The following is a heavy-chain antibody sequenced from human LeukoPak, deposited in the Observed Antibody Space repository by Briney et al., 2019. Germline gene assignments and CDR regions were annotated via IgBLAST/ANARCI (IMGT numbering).Heavy chain of an antibody. V-gene: IGHV1-2*02. Sequence: GASVKVSCKASGYTFTGYYMHWVRQAPGQGLERMGWINPNSGGTNYAQKFQGRVTMTRDTSISTAYMELSRLRSDDTAVYYCARYGDIVLMVYAFWGQGTLVTVSS. D-gene: IGHD2-8*01. J-gene: IGHJ4*02. CDR1: GYTFTGYY. CDR3: ARYGDIVLMVYAF. CDR2: INPNSGGT.